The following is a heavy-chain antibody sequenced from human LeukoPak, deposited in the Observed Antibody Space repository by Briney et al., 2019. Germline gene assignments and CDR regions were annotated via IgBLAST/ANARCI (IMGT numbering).Heavy chain of an antibody. Sequence: PGGSLRLSCAASGFTFSTYAMAWVRPAPGKGLEWVSGISASGDTTYYGDSVKGRFIISKDYSKNTLYLQMNGLRAEDTALYYCASRPRSTVVAPWDYWGQGTLVTVSS. CDR2: ISASGDTT. J-gene: IGHJ4*02. CDR3: ASRPRSTVVAPWDY. D-gene: IGHD3-22*01. V-gene: IGHV3-23*01. CDR1: GFTFSTYA.